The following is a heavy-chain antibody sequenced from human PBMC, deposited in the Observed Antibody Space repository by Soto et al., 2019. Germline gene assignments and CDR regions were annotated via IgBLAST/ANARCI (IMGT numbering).Heavy chain of an antibody. J-gene: IGHJ4*02. CDR1: GFVSTNHN. CDR3: ASDYGSNWRL. Sequence: QAHLVQSGTEVKMPGDSVQVSCKASGFVSTNHNFHWVRQAPGQSLEWMGRINAGNGNTQYSQNFQRRVTFTSDPSASTAFMELTNLRFEDRAMYYCASDYGSNWRLWGQGTLVSVSS. D-gene: IGHD6-19*01. CDR2: INAGNGNT. V-gene: IGHV1-3*01.